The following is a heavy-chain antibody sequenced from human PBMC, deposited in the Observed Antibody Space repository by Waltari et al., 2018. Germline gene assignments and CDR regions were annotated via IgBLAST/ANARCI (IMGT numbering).Heavy chain of an antibody. CDR2: IYYSGST. J-gene: IGHJ3*02. CDR3: ARDLGYSSSAKAFDI. CDR1: GGPISSHY. D-gene: IGHD6-13*01. Sequence: QVQLLESGPGLVKPSETLSLTCAVSGGPISSHYRSWLRQPPGKGLEWIGYIYYSGSTNYNPFLKSRVTISVDTSKNQFSLKLSSVTAADTAVYYCARDLGYSSSAKAFDIWGQGTMVTVSS. V-gene: IGHV4-59*11.